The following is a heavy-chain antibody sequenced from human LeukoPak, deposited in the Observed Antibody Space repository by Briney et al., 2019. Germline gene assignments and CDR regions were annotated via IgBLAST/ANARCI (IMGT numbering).Heavy chain of an antibody. CDR2: IYYSGST. CDR3: ARLLDLYCSSTSCYRDYHYGMDV. CDR1: GGSISSYY. V-gene: IGHV4-59*01. J-gene: IGHJ6*04. D-gene: IGHD2-2*01. Sequence: SETLSLTCTVSGGSISSYYWSWIRQPPGKGLEWIGYIYYSGSTNYNPSLKSRVTISVDTSKNQFSLKLSSVTAADTAVYYCARLLDLYCSSTSCYRDYHYGMDVWGKGTTVTVSS.